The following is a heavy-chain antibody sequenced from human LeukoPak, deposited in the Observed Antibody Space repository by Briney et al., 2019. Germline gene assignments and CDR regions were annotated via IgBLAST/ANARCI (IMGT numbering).Heavy chain of an antibody. J-gene: IGHJ5*02. CDR2: FYYIGNT. V-gene: IGHV4-59*01. CDR3: ARGCPNWFDA. Sequence: SETLSLTRTVSGRSTSIYYSSWVRHPPGRGRGWGGYFYYIGNTNNNTYPQSRANISLDTSKNQFSLNLSSVTAADTAVYYCARGCPNWFDAWGQGTLVTVSS. CDR1: GRSTSIYY.